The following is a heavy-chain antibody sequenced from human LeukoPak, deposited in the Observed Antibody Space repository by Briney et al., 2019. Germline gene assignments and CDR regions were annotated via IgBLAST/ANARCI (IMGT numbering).Heavy chain of an antibody. Sequence: GGSLRLSCAASGFTFSSYSMNWVRQAPGKGLEWVSSISSSSSYIYYADSVKGRFTISRDNAKSSLYLQMNSLRAEDTAVYYCARDTWEWELLLDAFDIWGQGTMVTVSS. D-gene: IGHD1-26*01. CDR1: GFTFSSYS. CDR2: ISSSSSYI. J-gene: IGHJ3*02. CDR3: ARDTWEWELLLDAFDI. V-gene: IGHV3-21*01.